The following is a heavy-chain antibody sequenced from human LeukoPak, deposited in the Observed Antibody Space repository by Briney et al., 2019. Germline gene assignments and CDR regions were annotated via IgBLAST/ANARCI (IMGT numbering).Heavy chain of an antibody. V-gene: IGHV1-24*01. CDR2: FDPEDGET. D-gene: IGHD2-2*01. Sequence: GASVKVSCKVSGYTLTELSMHWVRQAPGKGLEWMGGFDPEDGETIYAQKFQGRVTMTEDTSTDTAYMELSSLRSEDTAVYYCASNPGHCSSTSCPHWFDPWGQGTLVTVSS. CDR3: ASNPGHCSSTSCPHWFDP. CDR1: GYTLTELS. J-gene: IGHJ5*02.